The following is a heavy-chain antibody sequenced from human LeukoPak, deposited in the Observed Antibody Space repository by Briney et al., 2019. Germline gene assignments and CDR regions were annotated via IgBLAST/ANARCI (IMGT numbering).Heavy chain of an antibody. CDR3: ARATSSTSCYMDV. J-gene: IGHJ6*02. CDR2: IKQDGSEK. Sequence: GGSLRLSCAASGFTFSSYWMGWVRQAPGKGLEWVANIKQDGSEKYYVDSVKGRFTISRDNAKNSLYLQMNSLRAEDTAVYYCARATSSTSCYMDVWGQGTTVTVSS. CDR1: GFTFSSYW. D-gene: IGHD2-2*01. V-gene: IGHV3-7*01.